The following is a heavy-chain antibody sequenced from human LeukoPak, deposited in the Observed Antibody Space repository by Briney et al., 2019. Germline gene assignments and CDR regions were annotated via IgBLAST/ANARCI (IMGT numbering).Heavy chain of an antibody. V-gene: IGHV3-53*01. D-gene: IGHD3-22*01. CDR3: ARESSGYYSFDY. CDR2: IYSGGST. CDR1: GFTVSSNY. J-gene: IGHJ4*02. Sequence: GGSLRLSCAASGFTVSSNYMSWVRQAPGKGLEWVSVIYSGGSTYYADSVKGRFTISRDNSKNTLYLQMNSLRAEDTAVYYCARESSGYYSFDYWGQGTLVTLSS.